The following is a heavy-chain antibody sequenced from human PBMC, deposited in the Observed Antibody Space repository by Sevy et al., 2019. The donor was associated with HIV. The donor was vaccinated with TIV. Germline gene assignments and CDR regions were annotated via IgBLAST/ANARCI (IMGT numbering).Heavy chain of an antibody. Sequence: ASVKVSCKASGGTFSSYAISWVRQAPGQGLEWMGGIIPIFGTANYAQKFQGRVTITADESTSTAYMVLSSLRSEDTAVYYCARDLSKSWKDYYDSSGYYRDDAFDIWGQGTMVTVSS. V-gene: IGHV1-69*13. J-gene: IGHJ3*02. CDR1: GGTFSSYA. CDR3: ARDLSKSWKDYYDSSGYYRDDAFDI. CDR2: IIPIFGTA. D-gene: IGHD3-22*01.